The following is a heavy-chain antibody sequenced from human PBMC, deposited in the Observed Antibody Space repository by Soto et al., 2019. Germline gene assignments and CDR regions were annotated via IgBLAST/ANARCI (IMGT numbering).Heavy chain of an antibody. D-gene: IGHD5-12*01. CDR3: ATFRDGYNSEYFDY. Sequence: SVKVSCKASGGTFSSYAISWVRQAPGQGLEWMGGIIPIFGTANYAQKFQGRVTITADESTSTAYMELSSLRSEDTAVYYCATFRDGYNSEYFDYWGQGTLVTVSS. J-gene: IGHJ4*02. CDR1: GGTFSSYA. V-gene: IGHV1-69*13. CDR2: IIPIFGTA.